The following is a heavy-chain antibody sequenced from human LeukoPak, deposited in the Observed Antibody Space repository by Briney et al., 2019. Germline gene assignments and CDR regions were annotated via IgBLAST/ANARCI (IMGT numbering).Heavy chain of an antibody. Sequence: PGGSLRLSCAASGFTFSSYEMNWVRQAPGKGLEWVSYISSSGSTIYYADSVKGRFTISRDNAKNSLYLQMNSLRAEDTAVYYCARDPITGTTGGYYWGRGTLVTVSS. CDR2: ISSSGSTI. CDR1: GFTFSSYE. V-gene: IGHV3-48*03. J-gene: IGHJ4*02. CDR3: ARDPITGTTGGYY. D-gene: IGHD1-20*01.